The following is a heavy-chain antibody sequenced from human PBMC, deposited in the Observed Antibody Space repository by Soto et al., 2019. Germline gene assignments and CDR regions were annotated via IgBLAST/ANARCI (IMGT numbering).Heavy chain of an antibody. V-gene: IGHV1-69*01. CDR2: IIHIFGTA. J-gene: IGHJ4*02. D-gene: IGHD5-18*01. CDR3: ARGCRATAMGYYFDD. Sequence: QVQLVQSGAEVKKPGSSVKVSCKASGGTFSSYAISWVRQAPGQGLEWMGGIIHIFGTANYAQEFQSRVTITPDESTSPAYMELRSLRSEDTAVYYCARGCRATAMGYYFDDWGQVTLVTLSS. CDR1: GGTFSSYA.